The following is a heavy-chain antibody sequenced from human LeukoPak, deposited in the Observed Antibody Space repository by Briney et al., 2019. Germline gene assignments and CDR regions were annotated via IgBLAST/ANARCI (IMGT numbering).Heavy chain of an antibody. J-gene: IGHJ4*02. CDR1: GFTFSNSG. D-gene: IGHD2-15*01. V-gene: IGHV3-33*01. Sequence: PGGSLRLSCAASGFTFSNSGMHWVRQAPGKGLEWVAVIWHDGTNKYYADSVKGRFTISRDNSKNTLYLQVNSLRAEDTAVYYCARDRGSNDPIDYWGQGTLVTVSS. CDR2: IWHDGTNK. CDR3: ARDRGSNDPIDY.